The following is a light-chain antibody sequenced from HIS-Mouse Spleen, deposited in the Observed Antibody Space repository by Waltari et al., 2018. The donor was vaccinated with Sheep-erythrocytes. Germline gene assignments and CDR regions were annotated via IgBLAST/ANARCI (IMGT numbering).Light chain of an antibody. J-gene: IGLJ3*02. V-gene: IGLV2-8*01. CDR3: SSYAGSNNWV. CDR2: EVS. CDR1: SSDVGGYNY. Sequence: QSALPQPPSASGSPGQSVTISCTGTSSDVGGYNYVSWYQQHPGKPPKLMIYEVSKRPSGVPDRSSGSKSGNTASLTVSGLQAEDEADYYCSSYAGSNNWVFGGGTKLTVL.